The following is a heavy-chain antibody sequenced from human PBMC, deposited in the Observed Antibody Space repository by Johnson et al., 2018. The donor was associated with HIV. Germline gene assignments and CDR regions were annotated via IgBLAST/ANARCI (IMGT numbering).Heavy chain of an antibody. CDR1: GFTFSSYA. CDR3: ARDGEWELSQSAFDI. CDR2: ISYDGGNI. V-gene: IGHV3-30*04. D-gene: IGHD1-26*01. J-gene: IGHJ3*02. Sequence: QVQLVESGGGVVQPGRSLRLSCAASGFTFSSYAMHWVRQTPGKGLDWVAVISYDGGNIYYTDSVKGRFTISRDNSKNTLYLQMNSLRAEDTAVYYCARDGEWELSQSAFDIWGQGTMVTVSS.